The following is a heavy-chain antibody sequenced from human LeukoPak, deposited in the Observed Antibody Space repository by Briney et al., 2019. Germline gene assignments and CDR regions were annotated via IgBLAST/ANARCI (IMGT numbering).Heavy chain of an antibody. CDR3: ARDTVMMVGSYYYGKDV. J-gene: IGHJ6*02. Sequence: ASVKVSCKASGYAFNSFGISWVRQAPGQGLEWMGWISAYNGNTHHPEKLQGRLTMTTDTPTSTAYMELRSLRSDDTAIYYCARDTVMMVGSYYYGKDVWGQGTTVTVSS. CDR2: ISAYNGNT. V-gene: IGHV1-18*01. D-gene: IGHD2-15*01. CDR1: GYAFNSFG.